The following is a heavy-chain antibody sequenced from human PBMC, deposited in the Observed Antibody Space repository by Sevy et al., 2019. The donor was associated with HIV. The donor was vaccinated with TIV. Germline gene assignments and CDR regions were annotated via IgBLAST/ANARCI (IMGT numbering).Heavy chain of an antibody. J-gene: IGHJ4*02. D-gene: IGHD3-3*01. CDR1: GFTFRNYW. Sequence: GGSLRLSCAASGFTFRNYWMHWVRQAPGKGLVSVSYIHTDGSSSYYADYVKGRFTISRDNAQNTLYLQMNSLRAEDRAVYYCARAGSGDFWSGYYGIDHWGQGTMVTVSS. CDR3: ARAGSGDFWSGYYGIDH. CDR2: IHTDGSSS. V-gene: IGHV3-74*01.